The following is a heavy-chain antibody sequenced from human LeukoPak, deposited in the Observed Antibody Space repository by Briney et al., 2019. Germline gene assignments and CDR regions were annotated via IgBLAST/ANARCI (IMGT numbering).Heavy chain of an antibody. J-gene: IGHJ4*02. CDR1: GFTFSSYW. CDR3: ARSRYSGSYSDY. D-gene: IGHD1-26*01. CDR2: INSDGGST. V-gene: IGHV3-74*01. Sequence: GGSLRLSCAASGFTFSSYWMHWVRQAPGKGLVWVSRINSDGGSTSYADSVKGRFTISRDNAKNTLYLQMNSLRAEDTAVYYCARSRYSGSYSDYWGQGTLVTVSS.